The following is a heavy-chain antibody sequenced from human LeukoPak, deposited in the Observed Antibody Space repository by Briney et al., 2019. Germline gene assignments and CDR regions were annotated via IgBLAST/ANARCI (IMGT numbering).Heavy chain of an antibody. Sequence: GGSLRLSCAASGFTFSSYAMSWVRQAPGKGLEWISSISGGASNTYYVDSVKGRFTISRDSSNNTLLLQMTSLRVEDTAIYFCARARSMLRLRSSFDFWGRGALVTVSS. V-gene: IGHV3-23*01. J-gene: IGHJ4*02. D-gene: IGHD2-21*02. CDR3: ARARSMLRLRSSFDF. CDR2: ISGGASNT. CDR1: GFTFSSYA.